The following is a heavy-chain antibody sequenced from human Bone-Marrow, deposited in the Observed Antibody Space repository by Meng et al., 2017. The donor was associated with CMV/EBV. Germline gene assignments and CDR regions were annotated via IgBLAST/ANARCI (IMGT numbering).Heavy chain of an antibody. J-gene: IGHJ6*02. CDR1: GYTFTSYD. D-gene: IGHD3-10*01. Sequence: ASVKVSCKASGYTFTSYDINWVRQATGQGLEWMGWMNPNSGNTGYAQKFQGRVTMTRNTSISTAYMELSSLRSEDTAIYYCARGWSISSSYFYYGMHVWGQGTTVTVSS. CDR2: MNPNSGNT. V-gene: IGHV1-8*01. CDR3: ARGWSISSSYFYYGMHV.